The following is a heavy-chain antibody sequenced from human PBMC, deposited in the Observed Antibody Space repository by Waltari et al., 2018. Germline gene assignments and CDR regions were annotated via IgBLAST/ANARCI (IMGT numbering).Heavy chain of an antibody. D-gene: IGHD4-4*01. CDR1: GFTFSTYW. Sequence: EVHLVESGGGLVQPGGSLRLSCAASGFTFSTYWMTWVRQAPGKGLEWPANSKGDGSQKNHVDTVKGRFTISRDTANNSLYLQMNSLRAEDTAVYYCARDPHYSNFDYWGQGTLVTVSS. CDR2: SKGDGSQK. J-gene: IGHJ4*02. CDR3: ARDPHYSNFDY. V-gene: IGHV3-7*01.